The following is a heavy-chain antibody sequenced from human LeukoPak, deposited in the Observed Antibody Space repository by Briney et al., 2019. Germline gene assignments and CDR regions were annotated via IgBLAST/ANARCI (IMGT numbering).Heavy chain of an antibody. J-gene: IGHJ5*02. CDR1: GFTFSSYS. V-gene: IGHV3-21*01. CDR3: ARSYSSGGFDP. CDR2: ISSSSSYI. D-gene: IGHD6-19*01. Sequence: GGSLRLSCAASGFTFSSYSMNWVRQAPGKGLEWVSSISSSSSYIYYADSVKGRFTISRDNAKNSLYLQMNRLRAEDTAVYYCARSYSSGGFDPWGQGTLVTVSS.